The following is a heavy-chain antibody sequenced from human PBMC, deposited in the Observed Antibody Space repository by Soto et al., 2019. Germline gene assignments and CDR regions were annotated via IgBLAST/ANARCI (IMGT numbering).Heavy chain of an antibody. CDR1: GFPFDTYP. V-gene: IGHV3-23*01. J-gene: IGHJ4*01. CDR3: ARDPSIYDNSGSFDF. Sequence: GGSLRLSCVGSGFPFDTYPMNWVRQTPHTGLEWVSSISRTGSSTYYANSVRGRFTISRDNSENTLYLQMNSLRAEDTAIYYCARDPSIYDNSGSFDFWGHGTLVTVSS. CDR2: ISRTGSST. D-gene: IGHD3-22*01.